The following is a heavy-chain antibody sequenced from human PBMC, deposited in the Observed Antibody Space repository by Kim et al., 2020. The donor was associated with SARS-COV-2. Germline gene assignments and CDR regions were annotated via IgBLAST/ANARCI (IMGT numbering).Heavy chain of an antibody. CDR3: TTDPEWELRYYYYGMDV. V-gene: IGHV3-15*01. J-gene: IGHJ6*02. D-gene: IGHD1-26*01. Sequence: VKGRFTNSRDDSKNTLYLQMNSLKTEDTAVYYCTTDPEWELRYYYYGMDVWGQGTTVTVSS.